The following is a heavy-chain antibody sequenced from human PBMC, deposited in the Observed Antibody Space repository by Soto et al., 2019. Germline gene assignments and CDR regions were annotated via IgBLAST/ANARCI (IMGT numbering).Heavy chain of an antibody. CDR3: AADRVVVVPAARFDP. D-gene: IGHD2-2*01. Sequence: GASVKVSCKASGLTFTSSAVQWVRQARGQRLEWIGWIVVGSGNTNYAQKFQEGVTITRDMSTSTAYMELSSLRSEDTAVYYCAADRVVVVPAARFDPWGQGTLVTVSS. CDR2: IVVGSGNT. J-gene: IGHJ5*02. V-gene: IGHV1-58*01. CDR1: GLTFTSSA.